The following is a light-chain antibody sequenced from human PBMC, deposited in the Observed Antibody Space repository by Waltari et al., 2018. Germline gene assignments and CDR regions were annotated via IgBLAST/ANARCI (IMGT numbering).Light chain of an antibody. CDR1: QSVSSN. CDR2: GAS. V-gene: IGKV3-15*01. J-gene: IGKJ1*01. Sequence: EIVMTQSPATLSVSPGERATLSCRASQSVSSNLAWYQQKPGQAPRLLIYGASTRATGSPARVSGRGSGTEFTLTISSLQSEDFAVYYCQQYNNWPPWTFGQGTKVEIK. CDR3: QQYNNWPPWT.